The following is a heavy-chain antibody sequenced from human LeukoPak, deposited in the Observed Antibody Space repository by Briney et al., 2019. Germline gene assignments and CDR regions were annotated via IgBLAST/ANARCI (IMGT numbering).Heavy chain of an antibody. CDR3: AKGNIGYYYDY. J-gene: IGHJ4*02. CDR2: ITGSGDNT. V-gene: IGHV3-23*01. D-gene: IGHD3-22*01. Sequence: GGSLRLSCAASGFTFSNYAMSWVRQAPGKGLEWVSAITGSGDNTYYADSVKGRFTISRDNSKNTMYLQMNSLRAEDTAVYYCAKGNIGYYYDYWGQGTLVTVSS. CDR1: GFTFSNYA.